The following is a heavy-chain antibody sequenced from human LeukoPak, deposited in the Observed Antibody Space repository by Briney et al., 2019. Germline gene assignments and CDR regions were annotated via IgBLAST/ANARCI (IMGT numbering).Heavy chain of an antibody. CDR1: GYTFTSYY. V-gene: IGHV1-2*02. Sequence: ASVKVSCKASGYTFTSYYLHWVRQAPGQGLEWMGWINPNSGGTNYAQKFQGRVTITADRSTSTAYMELSSLRSEDADVYYCARVSYYDSSGYPEYFHHWGQGTLVTVSS. D-gene: IGHD3-22*01. J-gene: IGHJ1*01. CDR2: INPNSGGT. CDR3: ARVSYYDSSGYPEYFHH.